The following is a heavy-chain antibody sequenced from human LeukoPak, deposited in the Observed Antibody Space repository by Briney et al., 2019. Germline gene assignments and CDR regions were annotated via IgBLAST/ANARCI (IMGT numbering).Heavy chain of an antibody. CDR2: ISYDGSNK. J-gene: IGHJ4*02. V-gene: IGHV3-30*04. Sequence: GGSLRLSCAASGFTFSSYAMHWVRQAPGKGLEWVAVISYDGSNKYYADSMKGRFTISRDNSKNTLYLQMDSLRAEDTAVYYCSRSSGYSQYFDYWGQGTLVTVSS. CDR3: SRSSGYSQYFDY. CDR1: GFTFSSYA. D-gene: IGHD3-22*01.